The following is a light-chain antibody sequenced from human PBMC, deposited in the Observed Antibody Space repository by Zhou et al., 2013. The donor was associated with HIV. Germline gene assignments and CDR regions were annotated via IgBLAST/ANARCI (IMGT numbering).Light chain of an antibody. J-gene: IGKJ1*01. V-gene: IGKV3-15*01. CDR3: QQYGSSPRT. CDR2: GAS. Sequence: EIVMTQSPATLSVSPGERATLSCRASQSIGSNLAWYQQKPGQAPRLLIYGASTRATGIPARFSGSGSGTEFTLTISSMQSEDFAVYSCQQYGSSPRTFGQGTKVEIK. CDR1: QSIGSN.